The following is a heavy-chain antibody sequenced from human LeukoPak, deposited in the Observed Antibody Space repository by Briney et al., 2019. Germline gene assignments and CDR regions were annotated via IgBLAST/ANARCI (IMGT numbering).Heavy chain of an antibody. V-gene: IGHV1-2*02. CDR2: IDTSNGAT. D-gene: IGHD2-15*01. J-gene: IGHJ4*02. CDR3: ASEAYCNGNRCSLQRVAS. Sequence: GASVKVSCKASGYTFTSYYMHWVRQAPGQGLEWMGWIDTSNGATKYAPKFQGRVTITRDTSIGTAYMELTNLISDDTAIYYCASEAYCNGNRCSLQRVASWGQGNLVTVSS. CDR1: GYTFTSYY.